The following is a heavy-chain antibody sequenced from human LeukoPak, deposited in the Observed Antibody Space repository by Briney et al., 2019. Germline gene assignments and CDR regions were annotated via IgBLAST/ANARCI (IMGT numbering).Heavy chain of an antibody. V-gene: IGHV4-31*03. CDR3: ARDRRQQQLVPSYYYYGMDV. D-gene: IGHD6-13*01. Sequence: SETLSLTCTVSSGSISSGGSYWSWIRQHPGKGLEWIGYIYYSGSTYYNPSLKSRVTISVDTSKNQFSLKLSSVTAADTAVYYCARDRRQQQLVPSYYYYGMDVWGQGTTVTVSS. J-gene: IGHJ6*02. CDR1: SGSISSGGSY. CDR2: IYYSGST.